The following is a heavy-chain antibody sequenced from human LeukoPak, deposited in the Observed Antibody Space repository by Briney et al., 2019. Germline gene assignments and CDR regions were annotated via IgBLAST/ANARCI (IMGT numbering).Heavy chain of an antibody. CDR3: ARDHKEWEWLQYYYYYMDV. V-gene: IGHV4-34*01. Sequence: SETLSLTCAVYGGSFSGYYWSWIRQPPGKGLEWIGEINHSGSTNYNPSLKSRVTISVDTSKNQFSLKLSSVTAADTAVYYCARDHKEWEWLQYYYYYMDVWGKGTTVTVSS. CDR1: GGSFSGYY. D-gene: IGHD3-3*01. CDR2: INHSGST. J-gene: IGHJ6*03.